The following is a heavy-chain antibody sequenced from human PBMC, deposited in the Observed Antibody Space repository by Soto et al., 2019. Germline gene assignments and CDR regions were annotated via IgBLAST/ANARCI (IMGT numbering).Heavy chain of an antibody. Sequence: GASVKVSCKASGYSFTNNDVSWVRQATGQGLEWMGWVNPGSGDTGYAQKFQGRVTMTRDISTATAYMELSSLRSDDTAIYYCARMATFGSLNWFDPWGQGTLVTVSS. CDR2: VNPGSGDT. D-gene: IGHD3-16*01. V-gene: IGHV1-8*01. CDR3: ARMATFGSLNWFDP. J-gene: IGHJ5*02. CDR1: GYSFTNND.